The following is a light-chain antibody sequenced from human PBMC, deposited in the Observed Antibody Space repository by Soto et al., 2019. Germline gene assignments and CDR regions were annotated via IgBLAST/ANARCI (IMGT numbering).Light chain of an antibody. CDR3: AAWDDNLEGVL. CDR2: SNS. Sequence: QSVLTQPPSVSETPGQRVVLSCSGSTSNIGSNTVNWYQHLPGTAPKAVIYSNSLRPSGVPDRFSGSKSGTSASLAISGLQSEDEADYYCAAWDDNLEGVLFGGGTQLTVL. J-gene: IGLJ2*01. CDR1: TSNIGSNT. V-gene: IGLV1-44*01.